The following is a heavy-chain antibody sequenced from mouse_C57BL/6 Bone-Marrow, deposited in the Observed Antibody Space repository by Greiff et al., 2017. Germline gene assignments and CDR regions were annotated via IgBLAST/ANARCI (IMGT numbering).Heavy chain of an antibody. V-gene: IGHV5-6*01. D-gene: IGHD2-4*01. Sequence: EVQLVESGGDLVKPGGSLKLSCAASGFTFSSYGMSWVRQTPDKRLEWVATISSGGSYTYYPDSVKGRFTISRDNAKNTLYLQMSSVKSEDTAMYYGARPRLRGVDYWGQGTTLTGSS. CDR2: ISSGGSYT. CDR1: GFTFSSYG. J-gene: IGHJ2*01. CDR3: ARPRLRGVDY.